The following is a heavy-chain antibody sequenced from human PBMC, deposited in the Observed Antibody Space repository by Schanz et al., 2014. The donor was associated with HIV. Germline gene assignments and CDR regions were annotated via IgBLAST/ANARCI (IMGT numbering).Heavy chain of an antibody. CDR1: GGTFINYA. CDR3: ARGDLSGDYEGEVDYYYLMDV. J-gene: IGHJ6*02. D-gene: IGHD4-17*01. CDR2: IIPLFGTS. Sequence: QVQLVQSGAEVKKPGSSVKVFCRASGGTFINYAFSWVRQAPGQGLEWMGGIIPLFGTSNYAQKFQGRVSINADDATNTAYLELSRLSSDDTAVYYCARGDLSGDYEGEVDYYYLMDVWGQGTTVSVSS. V-gene: IGHV1-69*01.